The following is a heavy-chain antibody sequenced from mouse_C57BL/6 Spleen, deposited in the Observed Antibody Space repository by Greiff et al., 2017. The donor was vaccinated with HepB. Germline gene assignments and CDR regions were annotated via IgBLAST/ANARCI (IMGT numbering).Heavy chain of an antibody. D-gene: IGHD3-2*02. CDR1: GFTFSSYA. V-gene: IGHV5-4*03. Sequence: EVKLMESGGGLVKPGGSLKLSCAASGFTFSSYAMSWVRQTPEKRLEWVATISDGGSYTYYPDNVKGRFPISRDNAKNNLYLQMSHLKSEDTAMYYCARSLDSSGYGAMDYWGQGTSVTVSS. CDR2: ISDGGSYT. CDR3: ARSLDSSGYGAMDY. J-gene: IGHJ4*01.